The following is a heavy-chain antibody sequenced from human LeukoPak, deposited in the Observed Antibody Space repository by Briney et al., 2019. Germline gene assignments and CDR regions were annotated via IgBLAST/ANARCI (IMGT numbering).Heavy chain of an antibody. V-gene: IGHV1-2*02. CDR1: GYTFTGHY. CDR3: ARVRGCSGGSCSSYAARSDFDY. J-gene: IGHJ4*02. D-gene: IGHD2-15*01. CDR2: INPNSGGT. Sequence: GASVKVSCKASGYTFTGHYMHWVGQAPGQGREWMGWINPNSGGTNYVQEVQGRVTMTRDTSISTAYMALSRLRSDDTAVSYCARVRGCSGGSCSSYAARSDFDYWGQGTLVTVSS.